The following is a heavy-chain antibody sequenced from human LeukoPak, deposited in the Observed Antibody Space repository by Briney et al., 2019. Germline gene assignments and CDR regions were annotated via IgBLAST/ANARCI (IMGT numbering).Heavy chain of an antibody. D-gene: IGHD1-26*01. V-gene: IGHV3-66*04. Sequence: PGGSLRLSCAASGFTVSSNYMNWVRQAPGKGLEWVSVIHSGGSTYYADSVKGRFTISRDNSKNTLYLQMNSLRAEDTAIYYCAKPTSGSYGYWGQGTLVTVSS. CDR1: GFTVSSNY. CDR2: IHSGGST. CDR3: AKPTSGSYGY. J-gene: IGHJ4*02.